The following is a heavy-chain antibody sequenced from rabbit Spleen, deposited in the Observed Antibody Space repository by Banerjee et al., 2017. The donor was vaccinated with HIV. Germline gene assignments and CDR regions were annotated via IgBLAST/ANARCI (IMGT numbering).Heavy chain of an antibody. D-gene: IGHD1-1*01. V-gene: IGHV1S45*01. Sequence: QQQLEESGGDLVKPGASLTLTCTASGFTLSSSYWMNWVRQASGKGLEWIARIRSDNGWTNYASWAKGRFTISKTSSTTMTLQMTSLTDADTATYFCVRDLTGVIGWNFGWWGPGTLVTVS. CDR2: IRSDNGWT. CDR3: VRDLTGVIGWNFGW. CDR1: GFTLSSSYW. J-gene: IGHJ4*01.